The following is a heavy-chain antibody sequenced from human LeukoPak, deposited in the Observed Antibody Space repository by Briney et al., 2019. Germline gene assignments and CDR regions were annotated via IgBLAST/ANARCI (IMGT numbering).Heavy chain of an antibody. CDR2: IILIFGTA. Sequence: GSSVKVSCKASGGTFSSYAISWVRQAPGQGLEWMGGIILIFGTANYAQKFQGRVTITADESTSTAYMELSSLRSEDTAVYYCATMTTGAPGRDYWGQGTLVTVSS. J-gene: IGHJ4*02. CDR3: ATMTTGAPGRDY. CDR1: GGTFSSYA. V-gene: IGHV1-69*01. D-gene: IGHD4-17*01.